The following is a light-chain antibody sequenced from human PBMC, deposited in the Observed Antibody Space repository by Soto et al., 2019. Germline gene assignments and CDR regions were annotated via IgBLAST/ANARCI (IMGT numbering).Light chain of an antibody. V-gene: IGKV3-20*01. Sequence: IEFTQSPGTLSLSPGERATLSCRASQSVSGSYLAWYQQKHGQAPRLLIYGASSRATGIPDRFSGSGSGTDLTITISRLEPEDVEVDECQQYGSSPITFGQGTRLEN. CDR1: QSVSGSY. CDR3: QQYGSSPIT. CDR2: GAS. J-gene: IGKJ5*01.